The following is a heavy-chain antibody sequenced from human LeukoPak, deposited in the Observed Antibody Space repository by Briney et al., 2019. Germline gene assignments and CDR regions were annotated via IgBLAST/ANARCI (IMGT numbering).Heavy chain of an antibody. CDR2: ISSSSSYI. J-gene: IGHJ4*02. CDR3: VRDWGYDSSGYWQKYFDS. CDR1: GFTFSSYS. V-gene: IGHV3-21*01. Sequence: GGSLRLSCAASGFTFSSYSMNWVRQAPGKGLEWVSSISSSSSYIYYADSVKGRFTISRDNAKNSLYLQMNSLRAEDTAVYYCVRDWGYDSSGYWQKYFDSWGQGTLVTVSS. D-gene: IGHD3-22*01.